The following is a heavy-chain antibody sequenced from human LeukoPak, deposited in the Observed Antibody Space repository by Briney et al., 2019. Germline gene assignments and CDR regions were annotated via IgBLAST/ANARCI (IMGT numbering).Heavy chain of an antibody. J-gene: IGHJ5*02. V-gene: IGHV4-59*01. CDR2: IYYSGST. CDR1: GGSISSYY. D-gene: IGHD3-3*01. Sequence: PSETLSLTCTVSGGSISSYYWSWIRQPPGKGLEWIGYIYYSGSTNYNPSLKSRVTISVDTSKNQFSLKLSSVTAADTAVYYCARVATIPIGYDFWSGDLAPNWFDPWGQGTLVTVSS. CDR3: ARVATIPIGYDFWSGDLAPNWFDP.